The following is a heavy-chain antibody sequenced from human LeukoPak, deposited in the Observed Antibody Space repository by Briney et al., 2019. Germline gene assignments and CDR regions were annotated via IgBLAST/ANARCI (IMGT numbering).Heavy chain of an antibody. V-gene: IGHV3-30*04. CDR1: GFTFSSYA. Sequence: GGSLRLSCAASGFTFSSYAMHWVRQAPGKGLEWVAVISYDGSNKYYADSVKGRFTISRDNSKNTLYLQMNSLRAEDTAVYYCARGAGRDTAMVTALDYWGQGTLVTVSS. CDR3: ARGAGRDTAMVTALDY. CDR2: ISYDGSNK. D-gene: IGHD5-18*01. J-gene: IGHJ4*02.